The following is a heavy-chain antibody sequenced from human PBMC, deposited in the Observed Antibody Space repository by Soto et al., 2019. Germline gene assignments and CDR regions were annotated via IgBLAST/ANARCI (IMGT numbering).Heavy chain of an antibody. CDR1: GFIFDDYT. CDR2: ISWNRGDI. D-gene: IGHD1-7*01. Sequence: EVQLVESGGGLMQPGGSLRLSCAASGFIFDDYTMHWVRQAPGKGLEWVSAISWNRGDIKYADSVRGRFTISRDNAKNTLDLQMNSLRPGDTAFYYCARANYDPSSYFFAHGGQGTLVTVSS. J-gene: IGHJ4*02. V-gene: IGHV3-9*01. CDR3: ARANYDPSSYFFAH.